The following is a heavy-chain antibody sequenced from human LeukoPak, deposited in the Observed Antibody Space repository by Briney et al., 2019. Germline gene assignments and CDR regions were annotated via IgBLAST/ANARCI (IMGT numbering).Heavy chain of an antibody. Sequence: PGGSLRLSCAASGFTFSRYSMNWVRQAPGKGLEWVSSISSSSSYIYYADSVKGRFTISRDNAKNSLYLQMNSLRAEDTAVYYCARSRLEWPYYYYYMDVWGKGTTVTVSS. V-gene: IGHV3-21*01. J-gene: IGHJ6*03. D-gene: IGHD3-3*01. CDR3: ARSRLEWPYYYYYMDV. CDR2: ISSSSSYI. CDR1: GFTFSRYS.